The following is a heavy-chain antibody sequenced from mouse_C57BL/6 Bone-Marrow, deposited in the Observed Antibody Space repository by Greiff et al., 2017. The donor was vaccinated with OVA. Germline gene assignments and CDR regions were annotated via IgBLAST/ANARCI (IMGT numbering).Heavy chain of an antibody. Sequence: QVQLKESGAELARPGASVKMSCKASGYTFTSYTMHWVKQRPGQGLEWIGYIDPSSDYTKYNQKFKDKATLTADKSSSTAYMQLSSLTSEDSAVYCCARGYYCDYWGQGTTLTVSS. CDR1: GYTFTSYT. V-gene: IGHV1-4*01. CDR3: ARGYYCDY. CDR2: IDPSSDYT. J-gene: IGHJ2*01.